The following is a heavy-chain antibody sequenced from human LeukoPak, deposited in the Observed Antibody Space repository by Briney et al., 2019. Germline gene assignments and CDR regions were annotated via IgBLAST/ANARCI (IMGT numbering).Heavy chain of an antibody. CDR3: ARERDTSGYYLAY. Sequence: GGSLTLSCAVSGFTVSTKYMSWVRQAPGKGLEWVSVIYSGGSTYYADSVKGRFTISRDSSENTLYLQMNSLRVEDTAVYYCARERDTSGYYLAYWGQGTLVTVCS. CDR2: IYSGGST. D-gene: IGHD3-22*01. V-gene: IGHV3-66*01. CDR1: GFTVSTKY. J-gene: IGHJ4*02.